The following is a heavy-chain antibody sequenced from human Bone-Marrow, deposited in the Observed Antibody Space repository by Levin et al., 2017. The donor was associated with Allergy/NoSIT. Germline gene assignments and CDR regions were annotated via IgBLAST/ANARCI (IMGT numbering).Heavy chain of an antibody. D-gene: IGHD6-19*01. J-gene: IGHJ3*01. CDR3: AKPKSQYSSGLRAFDL. CDR2: ISSDGSNK. CDR1: GFTFRSYY. V-gene: IGHV3-30*18. Sequence: GESLKISCAASGFTFRSYYMHWVRQAPGKGLEWVAGISSDGSNKNHGDSERGRFTISRDNSKNTLYLQMNSLRDEDTAVYYCAKPKSQYSSGLRAFDLWGQGTMVTVSS.